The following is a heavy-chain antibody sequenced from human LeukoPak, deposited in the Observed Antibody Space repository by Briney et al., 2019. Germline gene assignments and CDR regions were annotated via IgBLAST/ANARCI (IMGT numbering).Heavy chain of an antibody. Sequence: GGSLRLSCAASGFTFSSYSMNWVRQAPGKGLEWVSSISSSSSYIYYADSVKGRFTISRDNAKNSLYLQMNSLRAEDTAVYYCAKAMVRGVGFDYWGQGTLVTVSS. CDR1: GFTFSSYS. CDR3: AKAMVRGVGFDY. D-gene: IGHD3-10*01. V-gene: IGHV3-21*04. CDR2: ISSSSSYI. J-gene: IGHJ4*02.